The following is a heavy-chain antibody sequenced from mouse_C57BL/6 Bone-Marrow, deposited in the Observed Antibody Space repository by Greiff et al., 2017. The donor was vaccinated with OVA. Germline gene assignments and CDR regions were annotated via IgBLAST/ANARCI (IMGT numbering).Heavy chain of an antibody. CDR3: ANRYFDV. CDR1: GYSFTGYY. CDR2: INPSTGGT. J-gene: IGHJ1*03. V-gene: IGHV1-42*01. Sequence: VHVKQSGPELVKPGASVKISCKASGYSFTGYYMNWVKQSPEKSLEWIGEINPSTGGTTYNQKFKAKATLTVDKSSSTAYMQLKSLTSEDSAVYYCANRYFDVWGTGTTVTVSS.